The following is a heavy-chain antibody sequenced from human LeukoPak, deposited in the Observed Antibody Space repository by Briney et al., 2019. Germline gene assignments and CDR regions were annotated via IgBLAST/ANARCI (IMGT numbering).Heavy chain of an antibody. CDR1: GFTFGSYV. D-gene: IGHD6-19*01. CDR2: ISSNGGST. J-gene: IGHJ5*02. Sequence: GGSLRLSCATSGFTFGSYVMHWVRQAPGKGLEYVSTISSNGGSTYYANSVKGRFTISRDNSKNTLYLQMGSLRAEDLAVYYCARDGPGYSSGWYWFDPWGQGTLVTVSS. CDR3: ARDGPGYSSGWYWFDP. V-gene: IGHV3-64*01.